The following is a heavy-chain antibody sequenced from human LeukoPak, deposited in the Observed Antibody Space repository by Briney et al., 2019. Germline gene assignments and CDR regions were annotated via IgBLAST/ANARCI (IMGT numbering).Heavy chain of an antibody. CDR3: AKDALLLRYFDPMGFQH. Sequence: GGSLRLSCAASGFTFSSYAMSWVRQAPGKGLEWVSAISGSGGSTYYADSVKGRFTISRDNSKNTLYLQMNSLRAEDTAVYYCAKDALLLRYFDPMGFQHWGQGTLVTVSS. CDR2: ISGSGGST. D-gene: IGHD3-9*01. V-gene: IGHV3-23*01. CDR1: GFTFSSYA. J-gene: IGHJ1*01.